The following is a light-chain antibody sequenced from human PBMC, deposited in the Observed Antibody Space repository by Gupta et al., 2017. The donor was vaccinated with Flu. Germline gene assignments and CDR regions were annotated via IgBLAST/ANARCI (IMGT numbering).Light chain of an antibody. CDR3: SSYTSINTFYV. CDR2: DVS. CDR1: SSDVGGSNY. J-gene: IGLJ1*01. V-gene: IGLV2-14*01. Sequence: QSALTQPASVSGSPGQSITISCTGTSSDVGGSNYVSWYQQHPGKAPKLMIYDVSNRPSGVSSRFSGSKSGNTASLTISGIEAEDESDYYCSSYTSINTFYVFGTGTKVTVL.